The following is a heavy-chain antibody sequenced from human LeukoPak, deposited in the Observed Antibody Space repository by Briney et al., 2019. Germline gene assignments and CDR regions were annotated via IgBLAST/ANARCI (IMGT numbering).Heavy chain of an antibody. Sequence: PSETLSLTCTVSLDSTTSNFWSWVRQPPGKGLEWIGEIHRSGSTNYNPSLQSRVTISIDRSKNQIALELSSVTAADTAVYYCAREIVGGFNPGAYWGQGTRVSVSS. CDR2: IHRSGST. D-gene: IGHD1-14*01. CDR3: AREIVGGFNPGAY. J-gene: IGHJ4*02. CDR1: LDSTTSNF. V-gene: IGHV4-4*02.